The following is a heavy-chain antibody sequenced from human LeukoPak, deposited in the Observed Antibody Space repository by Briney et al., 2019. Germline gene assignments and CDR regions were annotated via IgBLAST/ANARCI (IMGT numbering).Heavy chain of an antibody. J-gene: IGHJ6*02. CDR2: INPNSGGT. D-gene: IGHD4-17*01. Sequence: ASVKVSCKASGYTFTGHYMHWVRQAPGQGLEWMGWINPNSGGTNYAQKFQGRVTMTRDTSISTAYMELSRLRSDDTAVYYCARDRVMTTVTPDYYGMDVWGQGTTVTVSS. CDR1: GYTFTGHY. V-gene: IGHV1-2*02. CDR3: ARDRVMTTVTPDYYGMDV.